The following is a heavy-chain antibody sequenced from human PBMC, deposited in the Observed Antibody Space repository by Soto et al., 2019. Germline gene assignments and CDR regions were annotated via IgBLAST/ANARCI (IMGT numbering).Heavy chain of an antibody. CDR3: ARHLQDYGDSLDY. CDR1: VGSISSSSYY. V-gene: IGHV4-39*01. CDR2: IYYSGST. Sequence: ETLSLTCTVSVGSISSSSYYWGWILQPPGKGLEWIGSIYYSGSTYYNPSLKSRVTISVDTSKNQFSLKLSSVTAADTAVYYCARHLQDYGDSLDYWGQGTLVTVS. J-gene: IGHJ4*02. D-gene: IGHD4-17*01.